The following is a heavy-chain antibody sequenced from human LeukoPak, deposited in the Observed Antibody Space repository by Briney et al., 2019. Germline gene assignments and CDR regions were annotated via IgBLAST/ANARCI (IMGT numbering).Heavy chain of an antibody. Sequence: SETLSLTCTVSGGSISSSSYYWGWIRQPPGKGLEWIGEINHSGSTNYNPSLKSRVTISVDTSKNQFSLKLSSVTAADTAVYYCASGTFKTHYGMDVWGQGTTVTVSS. V-gene: IGHV4-39*07. CDR1: GGSISSSSYY. J-gene: IGHJ6*02. D-gene: IGHD1-14*01. CDR3: ASGTFKTHYGMDV. CDR2: INHSGST.